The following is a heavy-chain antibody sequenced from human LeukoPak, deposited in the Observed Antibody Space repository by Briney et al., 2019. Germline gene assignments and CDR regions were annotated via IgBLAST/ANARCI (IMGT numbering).Heavy chain of an antibody. Sequence: GESLKISCKGSGYSFTSYWIGWVRPMPGKGLEWMGIIYPGDSDTRYSPSFQGQVTISADKSISTAYLQWSSLKASDTAMYYCARVSIGSGSVSWFDPWGQGTLVTVSS. D-gene: IGHD3-10*01. J-gene: IGHJ5*02. CDR1: GYSFTSYW. CDR3: ARVSIGSGSVSWFDP. V-gene: IGHV5-51*01. CDR2: IYPGDSDT.